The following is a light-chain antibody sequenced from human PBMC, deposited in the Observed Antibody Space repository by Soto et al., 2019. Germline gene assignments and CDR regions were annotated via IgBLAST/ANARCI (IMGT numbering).Light chain of an antibody. Sequence: EIVLTQSPGTLSLSPGDRATLSCRASQSVSRSYLAWYHHKPGQAPRLLIYGASSRATGIPDRFSGSGSGTDFTLTISRLEPEDFAVYYCQQYGSSPPYTFGQGTKLEIK. V-gene: IGKV3-20*01. CDR2: GAS. CDR1: QSVSRSY. CDR3: QQYGSSPPYT. J-gene: IGKJ2*01.